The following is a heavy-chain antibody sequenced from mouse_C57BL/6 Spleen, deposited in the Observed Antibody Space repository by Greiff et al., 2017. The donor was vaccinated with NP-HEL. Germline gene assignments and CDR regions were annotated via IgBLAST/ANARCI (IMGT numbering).Heavy chain of an antibody. Sequence: QVQLQQPGAELVRPGSSVKLSCKASGYTFTSYWLDWVKQRPGQGLEWIGNIYPSDSETHYNQQFKDKATLTVDKSSSTAYMQLSSLTSEDSAVYDWASGDGWYFDYWGQGTTLTVSS. CDR1: GYTFTSYW. V-gene: IGHV1-61*01. J-gene: IGHJ2*01. D-gene: IGHD1-1*02. CDR3: ASGDGWYFDY. CDR2: IYPSDSET.